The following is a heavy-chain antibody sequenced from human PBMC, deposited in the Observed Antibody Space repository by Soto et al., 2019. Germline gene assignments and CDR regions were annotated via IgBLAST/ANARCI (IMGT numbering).Heavy chain of an antibody. Sequence: SETLSLTCTVSGGSISSGDYYWSWIRQPPGKGLEWIGYIYYSGSTYYNPSLKSRVTISVDTSKNQFSLKLSSVTAADTAVYYCARALPGGRDYRYYFDYWGQRTPVTVSS. CDR2: IYYSGST. V-gene: IGHV4-30-4*01. CDR1: GGSISSGDYY. CDR3: ARALPGGRDYRYYFDY. J-gene: IGHJ4*02. D-gene: IGHD4-17*01.